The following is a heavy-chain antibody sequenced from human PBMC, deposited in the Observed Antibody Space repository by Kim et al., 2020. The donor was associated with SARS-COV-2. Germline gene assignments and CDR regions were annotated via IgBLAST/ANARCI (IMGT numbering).Heavy chain of an antibody. CDR2: IIPIFGTA. D-gene: IGHD3-22*01. CDR3: ARDRGYYDSKPGYYYYYGMDV. V-gene: IGHV1-69*13. J-gene: IGHJ6*02. CDR1: GGTFSSYA. Sequence: SVKVSCKASGGTFSSYAISWVRQAPGQGLEWMGGIIPIFGTANYAQKFQGRVTITADESTSTAYMELSSLRSEDTAVYYCARDRGYYDSKPGYYYYYGMDVWGQGTTVTVSS.